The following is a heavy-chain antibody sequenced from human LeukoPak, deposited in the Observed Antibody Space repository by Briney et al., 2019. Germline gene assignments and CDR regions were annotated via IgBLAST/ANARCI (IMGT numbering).Heavy chain of an antibody. J-gene: IGHJ4*02. CDR3: ARVSTDYYDSSGYYQGFDY. D-gene: IGHD3-22*01. Sequence: GGSLRLSCAASGFTFSSYAMSWVRQAPGKGLEWVSAISGSGGSTYYADSVKGRFTISRDNAKNSLYLQMNSLRAEDTAVYYCARVSTDYYDSSGYYQGFDYWGQGTLVTVSS. CDR1: GFTFSSYA. CDR2: ISGSGGST. V-gene: IGHV3-23*01.